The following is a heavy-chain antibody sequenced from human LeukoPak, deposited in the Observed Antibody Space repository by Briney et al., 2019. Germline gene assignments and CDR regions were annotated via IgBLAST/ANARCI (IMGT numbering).Heavy chain of an antibody. V-gene: IGHV3-33*01. J-gene: IGHJ4*02. D-gene: IGHD5-18*01. CDR1: GFTFSSYG. Sequence: GGSLRLSCAASGFTFSSYGMHWVRQAPGKGLEWVAVIWYDGSNKYYADTVKGRFTNSRDNSKNTLYLQMNSLRAEDTAVYYCARGIQLSKPTFDYWGQGTLVTVSS. CDR2: IWYDGSNK. CDR3: ARGIQLSKPTFDY.